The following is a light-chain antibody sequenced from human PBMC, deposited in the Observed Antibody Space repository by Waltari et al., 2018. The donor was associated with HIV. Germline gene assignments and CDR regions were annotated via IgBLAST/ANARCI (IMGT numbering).Light chain of an antibody. CDR3: QVWDSGSDHYV. CDR2: ADD. CDR1: TVEEKS. V-gene: IGLV3-21*01. Sequence: SYLLTQPPTVSVAPGKTASITCGGDTVEEKSVHWYQQKSGQAPVLVIYADDDRPSGIPERFSGSNSGSTATLTITRVEAGDEADYYCQVWDSGSDHYVFGTGTKVTVL. J-gene: IGLJ1*01.